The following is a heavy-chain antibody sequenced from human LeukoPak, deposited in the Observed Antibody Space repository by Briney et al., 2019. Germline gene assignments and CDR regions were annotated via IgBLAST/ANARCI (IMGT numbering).Heavy chain of an antibody. Sequence: PGGSLRVSCAASGFTVSSNYMSWVRQAPGEGLEWVSVIYSGGSTYYADSEKGRFTISRDNSKNTLYLQMNSLRAEDTAVYYCARETYYYDSSGYGSAFDIWGQGTMVTVSS. CDR3: ARETYYYDSSGYGSAFDI. CDR2: IYSGGST. J-gene: IGHJ3*02. CDR1: GFTVSSNY. D-gene: IGHD3-22*01. V-gene: IGHV3-53*01.